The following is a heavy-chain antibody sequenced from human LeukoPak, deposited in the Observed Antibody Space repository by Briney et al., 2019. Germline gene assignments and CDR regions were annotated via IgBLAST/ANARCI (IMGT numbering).Heavy chain of an antibody. J-gene: IGHJ4*02. V-gene: IGHV3-23*01. D-gene: IGHD6-19*01. CDR1: GFSFSYA. Sequence: GSLRLSCAASGFSFSYAVSWVRQTPGKRPEWVSAISGSGGSTYYAASLKGRFTTSRDNAKNSLYLQMNSLRAEDTAVYYCARAVGDLAVSGREDYWGQGTLVTVSS. CDR2: ISGSGGST. CDR3: ARAVGDLAVSGREDY.